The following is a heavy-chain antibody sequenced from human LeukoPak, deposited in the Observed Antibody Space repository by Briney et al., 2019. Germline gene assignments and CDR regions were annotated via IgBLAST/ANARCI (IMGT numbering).Heavy chain of an antibody. J-gene: IGHJ4*02. CDR2: IYHSGST. CDR3: ARRGYSYEIDY. V-gene: IGHV4-38-2*01. Sequence: PSETLSLTCAVSGYSISSGYYWGWIRQPPGKGLEWIGSIYHSGSTYYNPSLESRVTISVDTSKNQFSLKLSSVTAADTAVYYCARRGYSYEIDYWGQGTLVTVSS. CDR1: GYSISSGYY. D-gene: IGHD5-18*01.